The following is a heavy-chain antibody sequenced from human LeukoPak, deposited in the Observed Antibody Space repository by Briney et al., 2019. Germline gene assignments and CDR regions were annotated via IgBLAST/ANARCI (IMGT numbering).Heavy chain of an antibody. V-gene: IGHV4-30-2*01. J-gene: IGHJ4*02. D-gene: IGHD6-13*01. CDR2: IYHSGST. Sequence: SQTLSLTCAVSGGSISSGGYSWNWIRQPPGKGLEWIGYIYHSGSTYYNPSLESRVTMSIDRSKNQFSLKLSTVTAADTAVYYCARASSSWPFFDYWGQGTLATVSS. CDR1: GGSISSGGYS. CDR3: ARASSSWPFFDY.